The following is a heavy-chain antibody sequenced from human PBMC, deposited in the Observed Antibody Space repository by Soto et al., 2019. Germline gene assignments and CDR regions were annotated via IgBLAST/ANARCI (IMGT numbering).Heavy chain of an antibody. CDR1: GFTVSDYS. J-gene: IGHJ4*02. CDR2: ISSSGDLI. Sequence: LVESGGRVVQSGGSLRLSCTASGFTVSDYSVNWVRQAPGKGLEWISYISSSGDLILYGDSVKGRFTIARDIAKNSLYLRMDSLRDEDSAVYYCATWAIAVGGAGFWGQGTLVTVSS. V-gene: IGHV3-48*02. CDR3: ATWAIAVGGAGF. D-gene: IGHD2-21*01.